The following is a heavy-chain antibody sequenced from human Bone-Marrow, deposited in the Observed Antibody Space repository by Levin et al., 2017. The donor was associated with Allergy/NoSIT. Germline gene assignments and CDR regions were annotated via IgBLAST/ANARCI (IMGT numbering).Heavy chain of an antibody. CDR2: INDSGST. V-gene: IGHV4-34*01. CDR3: ARGRPGYYNFAFDL. J-gene: IGHJ3*01. D-gene: IGHD3-9*01. Sequence: SETLSLTCDVYGGSFSGYYWSWIRQPPGKGLEWIGEINDSGSTNYNPSLKSRVTISLETSKNQFSLKLSSVTAADTAVYYCARGRPGYYNFAFDLWGQGTMVIVSS. CDR1: GGSFSGYY.